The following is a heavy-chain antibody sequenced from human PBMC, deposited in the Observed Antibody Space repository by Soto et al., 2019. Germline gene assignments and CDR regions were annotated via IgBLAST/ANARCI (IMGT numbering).Heavy chain of an antibody. CDR3: ASRPYSSGYSLDY. CDR2: IIPIFGTA. V-gene: IGHV1-69*13. Sequence: EASVKVSCKASGGTFSSYAISWVRQAPGQGLEWMGGIIPIFGTANYAQKFQGRVTITADESTSTAYMELSSLRSEDTAVYYCASRPYSSGYSLDYWGQGTLVTVSS. J-gene: IGHJ4*02. D-gene: IGHD3-22*01. CDR1: GGTFSSYA.